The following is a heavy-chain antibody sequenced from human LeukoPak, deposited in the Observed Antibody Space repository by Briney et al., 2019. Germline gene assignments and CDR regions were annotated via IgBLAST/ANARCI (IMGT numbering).Heavy chain of an antibody. J-gene: IGHJ1*01. Sequence: AGGSLRLACAASGFTFSSYAMSWVRQAPGKGLEWVSGISGSGGSTYYADSVKGRFTISRDNSKNTLYLQMNSLRAEDTAVYYCAKDPAAAGTAEYFQHWGQGTLVTVSS. V-gene: IGHV3-23*01. CDR3: AKDPAAAGTAEYFQH. CDR2: ISGSGGST. D-gene: IGHD6-13*01. CDR1: GFTFSSYA.